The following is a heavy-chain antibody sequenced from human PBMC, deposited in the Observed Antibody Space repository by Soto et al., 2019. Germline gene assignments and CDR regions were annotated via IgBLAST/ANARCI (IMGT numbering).Heavy chain of an antibody. CDR2: IYYSGST. J-gene: IGHJ4*02. Sequence: QVQLQESGPGLVKPSQTLSLTCTVSGGSISSGGYYWSWIRQHPGKGLEWIGYIYYSGSTYYNPSLKSRVTISGDTSKDQFSRKLSSVTAADTAVYYCAAKGVADYSNRPDYWGQGTLVTVSS. CDR3: AAKGVADYSNRPDY. CDR1: GGSISSGGYY. V-gene: IGHV4-31*03. D-gene: IGHD4-4*01.